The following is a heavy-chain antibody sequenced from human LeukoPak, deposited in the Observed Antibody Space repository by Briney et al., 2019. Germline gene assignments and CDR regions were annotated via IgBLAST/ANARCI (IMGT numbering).Heavy chain of an antibody. J-gene: IGHJ4*02. CDR1: GAALYIYH. CDR3: ARYNTLNRGFSAVDY. V-gene: IGHV4-59*13. Sequence: SETQSLTCSVSGAALYIYHSSWIPASPQGGREWIGVISNSGSTYYSASLESRVSISVDTSKNHFSLNLRSVTAADTALYYCARYNTLNRGFSAVDYWGQGTLVTVSS. CDR2: ISNSGST. D-gene: IGHD3-10*01.